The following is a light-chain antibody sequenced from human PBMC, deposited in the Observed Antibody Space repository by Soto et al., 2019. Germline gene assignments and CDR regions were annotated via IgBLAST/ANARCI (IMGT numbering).Light chain of an antibody. CDR2: DVS. CDR3: SSYTGSSTSVV. Sequence: QSALTQPASVSGSPGQSITISCTGTSSDVGTYNYVSWYQQHPGKAPKLMIYDVSNRPSGVSDRFSGSKSGNTASLTISGLQAEDDADYYCSSYTGSSTSVVFGGGTQLTVL. CDR1: SSDVGTYNY. J-gene: IGLJ2*01. V-gene: IGLV2-14*01.